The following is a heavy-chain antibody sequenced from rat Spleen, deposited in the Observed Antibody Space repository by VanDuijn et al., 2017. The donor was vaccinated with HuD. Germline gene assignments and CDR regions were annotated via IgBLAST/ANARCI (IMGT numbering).Heavy chain of an antibody. Sequence: EVELVESGGGLVQPGRSMKLSCVASGLTFSNSGMAWVRQAPTKGLEWVTSISPSGATTNYRDSVKGRFTISRDNARGTLYLQMDSLRSEDTATYYCAVSGYGYWGQGVMVTVSS. V-gene: IGHV5-19*01. CDR1: GLTFSNSG. CDR3: AVSGYGY. D-gene: IGHD4-3*01. CDR2: ISPSGATT. J-gene: IGHJ2*01.